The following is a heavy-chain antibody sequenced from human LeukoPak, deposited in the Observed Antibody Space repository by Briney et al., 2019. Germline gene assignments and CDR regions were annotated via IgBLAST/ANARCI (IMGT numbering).Heavy chain of an antibody. J-gene: IGHJ6*02. V-gene: IGHV4-34*01. CDR2: INHSGST. CDR1: GASFSGYY. D-gene: IGHD3-10*01. Sequence: SETLSLTCGVSGASFSGYYWSWIRQPPGKGLEWIGEINHSGSTNYNPSLKSRVTISVDTSKNQFSLKLSSVTAADTAVYYCARGLWNGSGSYYNVHYYYGMDVWGQGTTVTVSS. CDR3: ARGLWNGSGSYYNVHYYYGMDV.